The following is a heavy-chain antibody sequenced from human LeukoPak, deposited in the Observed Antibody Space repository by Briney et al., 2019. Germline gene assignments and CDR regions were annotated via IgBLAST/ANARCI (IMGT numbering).Heavy chain of an antibody. CDR2: IGTAGDT. Sequence: GGSLRLSCAASGXTFSSYDMHWVRQPTGKGLEWVSAIGTAGDTYYPGSVKGRLTISRENAKNSLYLQMNSLRAGDTAVYYCVRGTGYSAYDYDFDYWGQGTLVTVSS. J-gene: IGHJ4*02. CDR3: VRGTGYSAYDYDFDY. CDR1: GXTFSSYD. D-gene: IGHD5-12*01. V-gene: IGHV3-13*04.